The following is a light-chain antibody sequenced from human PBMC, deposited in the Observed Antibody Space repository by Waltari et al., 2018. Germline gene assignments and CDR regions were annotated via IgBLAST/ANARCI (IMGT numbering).Light chain of an antibody. J-gene: IGKJ4*01. CDR2: AAS. CDR1: QGISNY. CDR3: QKYNSAPPLT. Sequence: LSASVGDRVTITCRASQGISNYLAWYQQKPGKVPKLLIYAASTLQSGVPSRFSGSGSGTDFTLTISSLQPEDVATYYCQKYNSAPPLTFGGGTKVEI. V-gene: IGKV1-27*01.